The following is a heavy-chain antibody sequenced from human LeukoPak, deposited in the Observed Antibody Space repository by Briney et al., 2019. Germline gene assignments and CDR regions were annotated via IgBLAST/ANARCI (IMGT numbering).Heavy chain of an antibody. CDR3: ARPDYGDYGGFDY. V-gene: IGHV1-2*04. CDR2: INPNSGGT. J-gene: IGHJ4*02. D-gene: IGHD4-17*01. Sequence: GASVKVSCKASGYIFTGYYMHWVRQAPGQGLEWMGWINPNSGGTNYAQKFQGWVTMTRDTSISTAYMELSRLRSDDTAVYYCARPDYGDYGGFDYWGQGTLVTVSS. CDR1: GYIFTGYY.